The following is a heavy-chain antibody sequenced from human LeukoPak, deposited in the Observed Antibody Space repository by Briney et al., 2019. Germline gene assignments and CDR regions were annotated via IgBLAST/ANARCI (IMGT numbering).Heavy chain of an antibody. J-gene: IGHJ4*02. CDR1: GFTFSDYY. CDR2: IRTDGSTV. CDR3: AKGLYYYLFDY. D-gene: IGHD3-10*01. Sequence: GGSLRLSCAASGFTFSDYYMSWIRQAPGKGLEWVAYIRTDGSTVSYADSLKGRFTISRDNTKNTLYLEMNSLRAEDTAVYYCAKGLYYYLFDYWGQGTLVTVSS. V-gene: IGHV3-11*01.